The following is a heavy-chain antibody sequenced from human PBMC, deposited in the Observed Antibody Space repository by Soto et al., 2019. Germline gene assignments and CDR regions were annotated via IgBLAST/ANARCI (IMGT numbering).Heavy chain of an antibody. V-gene: IGHV3-66*01. CDR2: IYSGGST. CDR1: GFAVSSNH. Sequence: EVQLVESGGGLVQPGGSLRLSCAASGFAVSSNHMTWVRQAPGKGLEWVSVIYSGGSTYYADSVKDRFTISRDNSENTLYLHMNSLRDEDTAVYYCATGVNYRPILGWGQGTLVTVSS. D-gene: IGHD3-16*01. J-gene: IGHJ4*02. CDR3: ATGVNYRPILG.